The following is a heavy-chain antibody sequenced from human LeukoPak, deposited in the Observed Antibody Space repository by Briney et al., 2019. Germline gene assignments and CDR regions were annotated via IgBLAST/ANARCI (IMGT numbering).Heavy chain of an antibody. CDR1: GGSISSYY. Sequence: SETLSLTCTVSGGSISSYYWSWIRQPPGKGLEWIGYIYYSGSTNYNPSLKSRVTISVDTSTNQFSLKLSSVTAADTAVYYCASSYDSRANEAFDIWGQGTMVTVSS. J-gene: IGHJ3*02. D-gene: IGHD3-22*01. CDR2: IYYSGST. CDR3: ASSYDSRANEAFDI. V-gene: IGHV4-59*01.